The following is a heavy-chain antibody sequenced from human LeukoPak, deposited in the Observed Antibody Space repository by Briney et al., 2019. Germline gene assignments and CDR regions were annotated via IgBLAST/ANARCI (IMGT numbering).Heavy chain of an antibody. Sequence: ASVKVSCKASGYTFTGYYMHWVRQAPGQGLEWMGWINPNSGGTNYAQKFQGRVTMTRDTSISTAYMELSRLRSDDTAVYYCARLNYYDSSGYYYADYWGQGTLVTVSS. CDR2: INPNSGGT. D-gene: IGHD3-22*01. CDR1: GYTFTGYY. J-gene: IGHJ4*02. CDR3: ARLNYYDSSGYYYADY. V-gene: IGHV1-2*02.